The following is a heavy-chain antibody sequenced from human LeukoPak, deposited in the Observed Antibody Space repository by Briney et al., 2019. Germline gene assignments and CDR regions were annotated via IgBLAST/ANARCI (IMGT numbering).Heavy chain of an antibody. V-gene: IGHV1-8*01. CDR3: ARLRGSYRFISNWLDP. CDR1: GYTFTSYD. Sequence: ASVKVSCKASGYTFTSYDINWVRQATGQGLEWMGWMNPNSGNTGYAQKFQGRVTMTRNTSISTAYMELSSLRSEDTAVYYCARLRGSYRFISNWLDPWGQGTLVTVSS. D-gene: IGHD3-16*02. CDR2: MNPNSGNT. J-gene: IGHJ5*02.